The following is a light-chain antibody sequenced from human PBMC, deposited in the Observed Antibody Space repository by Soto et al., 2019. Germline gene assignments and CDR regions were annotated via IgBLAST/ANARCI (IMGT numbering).Light chain of an antibody. J-gene: IGLJ2*01. CDR1: AGAVTIAYD. CDR2: STS. CDR3: LLYYGGAQVL. Sequence: QAVVTQEPSLTVSPGGTVTLTCASSAGAVTIAYDTNWLQQKPGQAPRALIYSTSEKHSWTPARFSGSLLGGKAALTLSAAQAEDEADYYCLLYYGGAQVLFGGGTKLTVL. V-gene: IGLV7-43*01.